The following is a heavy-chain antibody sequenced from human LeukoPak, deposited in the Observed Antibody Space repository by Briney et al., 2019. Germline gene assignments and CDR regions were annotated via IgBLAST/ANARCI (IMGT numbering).Heavy chain of an antibody. D-gene: IGHD3-10*01. CDR2: ISSSSSYI. CDR3: ARSSGSYYQSYYYYGMDV. Sequence: GGSLRLSCEASGYTFSAYSVNWVRQAPGKGLEWVSSISSSSSYIYYADSVKGRFTISRDNAKNSLYLQMNSLRAEDTAVYYCARSSGSYYQSYYYYGMDVWGQGTTVTVSS. V-gene: IGHV3-21*01. CDR1: GYTFSAYS. J-gene: IGHJ6*02.